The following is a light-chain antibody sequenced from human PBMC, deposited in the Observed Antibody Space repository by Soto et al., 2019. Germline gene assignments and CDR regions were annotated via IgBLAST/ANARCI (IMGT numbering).Light chain of an antibody. J-gene: IGKJ1*01. Sequence: DIVMTQSPDSLAVSLGERATINCKSSQSVLYSSNNKNYLAWYQQKPGQPPKLLIYWASTRESGVPDRFTGSGSGTDLTLTISSLQAEDVAVYYCQQYYRSRTFGQGTKVEIK. CDR1: QSVLYSSNNKNY. CDR3: QQYYRSRT. V-gene: IGKV4-1*01. CDR2: WAS.